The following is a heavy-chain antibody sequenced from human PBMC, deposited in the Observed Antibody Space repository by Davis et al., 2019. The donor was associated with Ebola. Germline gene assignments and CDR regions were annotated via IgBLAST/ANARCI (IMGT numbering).Heavy chain of an antibody. J-gene: IGHJ5*02. Sequence: PSETLSLTCAVYGGSFSGYYWSWIRQPPGKGLEWIGEINHSGSTNYNPSLKSRVTISVDTSKNQFSLKLSSVTAADTAVYYCARAVLVWFGELFGYNWFDPWGQGTLVTVSS. V-gene: IGHV4-34*01. CDR3: ARAVLVWFGELFGYNWFDP. CDR2: INHSGST. D-gene: IGHD3-10*01. CDR1: GGSFSGYY.